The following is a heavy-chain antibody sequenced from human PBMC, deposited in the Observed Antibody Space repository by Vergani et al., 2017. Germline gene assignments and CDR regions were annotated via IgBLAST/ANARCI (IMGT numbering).Heavy chain of an antibody. Sequence: QVQLVQSGAEVKKPGASVKVSCKASGYTFTSYGISWVRQAPGQGLEWMGLISAYNGNTNYAQKFQGRVTMTTDTSTRTSYMELRSLRSGDTAVYYCARXVVRGVNLYYYYYYMDVWGKGTTVTVSS. CDR3: ARXVVRGVNLYYYYYYMDV. V-gene: IGHV1-18*01. CDR1: GYTFTSYG. CDR2: ISAYNGNT. J-gene: IGHJ6*03. D-gene: IGHD3-10*01.